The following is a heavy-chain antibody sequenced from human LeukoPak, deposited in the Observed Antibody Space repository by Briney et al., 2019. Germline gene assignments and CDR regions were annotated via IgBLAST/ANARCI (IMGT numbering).Heavy chain of an antibody. CDR3: ARDYCTTTSCSYSDC. CDR2: IYQSGTT. V-gene: IGHV4-30-2*01. D-gene: IGHD2-2*01. Sequence: SETLSLTCTVSGGSISSGGYYWSWIRQPPGKGLEWIGYIYQSGTTYYNPSLKSRVTISVDRYKNQFSLNLSSVTAADTAVYYCARDYCTTTSCSYSDCWGQGTPVTVSS. J-gene: IGHJ4*02. CDR1: GGSISSGGYY.